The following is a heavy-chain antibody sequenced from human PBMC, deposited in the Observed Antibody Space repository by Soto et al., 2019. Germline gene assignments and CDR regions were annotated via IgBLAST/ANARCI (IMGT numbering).Heavy chain of an antibody. CDR3: ARGDRGAFDL. Sequence: EVQLLESGGGLVQPGESLRLSCAASGFTFSYYWMHWVGQVPGMGLVWVSRIHSDGSSTTYADSVKGRFTISRDNARNTVYLQMNILRAEDTAVYYCARGDRGAFDLWGQGTVVTVSS. V-gene: IGHV3-74*01. J-gene: IGHJ3*01. D-gene: IGHD1-26*01. CDR2: IHSDGSST. CDR1: GFTFSYYW.